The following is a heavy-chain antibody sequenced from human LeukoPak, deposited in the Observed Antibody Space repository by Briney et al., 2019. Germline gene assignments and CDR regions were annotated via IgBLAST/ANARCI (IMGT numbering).Heavy chain of an antibody. CDR3: ARGYGDYEVYYFDY. CDR1: GYTFTSYD. Sequence: GASVKVSCKASGYTFTSYDINWVRQATGQELEWMGWMNPNSGNTGYAQKFQGRVTMTRNTSISTAYMELSSLRSEDTAVYYCARGYGDYEVYYFDYWGQGTLVTVSS. V-gene: IGHV1-8*01. CDR2: MNPNSGNT. J-gene: IGHJ4*02. D-gene: IGHD4-17*01.